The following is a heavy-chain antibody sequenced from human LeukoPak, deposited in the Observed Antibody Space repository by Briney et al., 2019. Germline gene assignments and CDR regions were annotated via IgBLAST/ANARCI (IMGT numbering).Heavy chain of an antibody. CDR3: AKRDDSSSWTAFDI. Sequence: GGSLRLSCAASGFTFRDSAMSWVRQAPGKGLEWVSSISGSGVSTYYADSVKGRFTISRDNSKNTVYLQMNSLRAEDTAVYYCAKRDDSSSWTAFDIWGQGTMVTVSS. CDR2: ISGSGVST. V-gene: IGHV3-23*01. J-gene: IGHJ3*02. CDR1: GFTFRDSA. D-gene: IGHD6-13*01.